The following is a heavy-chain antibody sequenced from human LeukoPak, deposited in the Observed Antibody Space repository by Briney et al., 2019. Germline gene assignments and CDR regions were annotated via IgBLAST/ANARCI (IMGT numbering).Heavy chain of an antibody. CDR1: GYIFTIFG. CDR2: ISGYDGNT. D-gene: IGHD6-13*01. Sequence: ASVTVSFKASGYIFTIFGISWVRQAPGQGLEWMGWISGYDGNTKSAQKLQGRVTMTTDTSTSTAYMELRSLRSDDTAVYYCAREHYSSLDYYYYYYMDVWGKGTTVTVSS. CDR3: AREHYSSLDYYYYYYMDV. J-gene: IGHJ6*03. V-gene: IGHV1-18*01.